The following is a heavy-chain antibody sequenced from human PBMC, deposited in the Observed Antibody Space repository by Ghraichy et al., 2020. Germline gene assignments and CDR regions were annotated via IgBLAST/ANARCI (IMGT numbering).Heavy chain of an antibody. D-gene: IGHD3-10*01. CDR1: GFTFSTYN. CDR2: ISSSSTYI. J-gene: IGHJ3*02. V-gene: IGHV3-21*01. Sequence: GGSLRLSCAASGFTFSTYNMNWVRQAPGKGLEWVSSISSSSTYISYTDSVMGRFTISRDDAKNSLYLQMNSLRAEDTAVYYCARDRPTYYFDSGTYRDAFDIWGQGTMVTVSS. CDR3: ARDRPTYYFDSGTYRDAFDI.